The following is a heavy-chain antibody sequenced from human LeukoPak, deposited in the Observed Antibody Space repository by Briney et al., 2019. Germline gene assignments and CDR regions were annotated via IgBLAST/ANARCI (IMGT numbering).Heavy chain of an antibody. V-gene: IGHV3-23*01. CDR1: GFTFSSYA. CDR2: ISGNGGNT. D-gene: IGHD6-19*01. Sequence: GGSLRLSCAASGFTFSSYAMSWVRQAPGKGLEWVSGISGNGGNTYYADSVKGRFTISRDNSKNTLYLQMNSLRAEDTAVYYCAGLAVAGTYYYYGMDVWGQGTTVTVSS. J-gene: IGHJ6*02. CDR3: AGLAVAGTYYYYGMDV.